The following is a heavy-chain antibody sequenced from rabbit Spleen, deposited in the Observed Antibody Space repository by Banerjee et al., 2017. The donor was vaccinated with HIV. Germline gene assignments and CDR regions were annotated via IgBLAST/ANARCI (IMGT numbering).Heavy chain of an antibody. CDR2: IRTSSGST. Sequence: QEQLVESGGGLVQPEGSLTLTCTASGFSLSRNDMSWVRQAPGKGLEWIGLIRTSSGSTWYASWAKGRFTITRSTSLNTVTLQLNSLTAADTATYFCARDYYAPSSDVGYAFNLWGQGTLVTVS. CDR3: ARDYYAPSSDVGYAFNL. D-gene: IGHD8-1*01. V-gene: IGHV1S47*01. CDR1: GFSLSRND. J-gene: IGHJ4*01.